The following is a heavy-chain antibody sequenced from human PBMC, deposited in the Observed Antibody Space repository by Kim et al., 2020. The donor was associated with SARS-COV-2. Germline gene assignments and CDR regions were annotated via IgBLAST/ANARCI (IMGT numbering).Heavy chain of an antibody. V-gene: IGHV4-31*03. D-gene: IGHD2-2*02. CDR3: ARCYTTGRGWFDP. CDR2: IFRSGRA. J-gene: IGHJ5*02. Sequence: SETLSLTCSVSGGPIDNVAYYWSWIRQRPGQGLECIGYIFRSGRASYNPSLKSRLTISMDTAKNQFSLEVTSVTAADTAVYYCARCYTTGRGWFDPWGRGTVGTVSS. CDR1: GGPIDNVAYY.